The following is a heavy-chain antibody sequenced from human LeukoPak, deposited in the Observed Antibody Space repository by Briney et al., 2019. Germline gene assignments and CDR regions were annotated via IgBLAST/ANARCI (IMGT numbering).Heavy chain of an antibody. CDR2: INPSGGST. CDR1: GYTFTSYY. D-gene: IGHD6-19*01. V-gene: IGHV1-46*01. CDR3: AGDRWYSCGWDTNWYFDL. Sequence: ASVKVSCKASGYTFTSYYMHWVRQAPGQGLEWMGIINPSGGSTSYAQKFQGRVTMTRDTSTSTVYMELSSLRSEDTAVYYCAGDRWYSCGWDTNWYFDLWGRGTLVTVSS. J-gene: IGHJ2*01.